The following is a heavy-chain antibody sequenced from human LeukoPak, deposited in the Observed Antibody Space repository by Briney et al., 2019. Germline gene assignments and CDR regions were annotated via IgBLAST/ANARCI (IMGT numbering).Heavy chain of an antibody. CDR1: GGSISSGDYY. CDR3: AREHIFPFVPESGTYFDY. D-gene: IGHD3-3*02. Sequence: SETLSLTCTVSGGSISSGDYYWSWIRQPPGKGLEWIGYIYYSGSTYYNPSLKSRVTISVDTSKNQFSLKLSSVTAADTAVYYCAREHIFPFVPESGTYFDYWGQGTLVTVSS. CDR2: IYYSGST. V-gene: IGHV4-30-4*01. J-gene: IGHJ4*02.